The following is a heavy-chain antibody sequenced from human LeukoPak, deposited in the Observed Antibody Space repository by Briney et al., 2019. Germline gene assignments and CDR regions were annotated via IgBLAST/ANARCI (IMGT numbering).Heavy chain of an antibody. CDR2: ISFDGKYQ. Sequence: GGSLRLSCTASGFTFSSFAMHWVRQAPGKGLEWVAIISFDGKYQYYADSVQGRFSISRDNAKNSLYLQMNSLRAEDTALYYCAKAYYDNYYFDYWGQGTLVTVSS. CDR1: GFTFSSFA. CDR3: AKAYYDNYYFDY. D-gene: IGHD3-22*01. V-gene: IGHV3-30*04. J-gene: IGHJ4*02.